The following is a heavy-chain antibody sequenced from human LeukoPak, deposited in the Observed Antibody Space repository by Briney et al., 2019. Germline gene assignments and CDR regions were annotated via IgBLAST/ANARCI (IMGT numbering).Heavy chain of an antibody. J-gene: IGHJ6*03. V-gene: IGHV5-51*01. Sequence: GESLKISCKAFGYSFSDYWIGWVRQMPGKGLEWMGIIYPGDSETKYSPSFQGQVTISADKSISTASPQWSSLKASDTAMYYCARQKSGYNYTYYYYMDVWGKGTTVTVSS. CDR3: ARQKSGYNYTYYYYMDV. CDR2: IYPGDSET. CDR1: GYSFSDYW. D-gene: IGHD5-18*01.